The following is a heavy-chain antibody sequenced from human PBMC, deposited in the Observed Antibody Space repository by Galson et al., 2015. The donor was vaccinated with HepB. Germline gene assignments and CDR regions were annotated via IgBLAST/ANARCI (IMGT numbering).Heavy chain of an antibody. CDR2: ITPILDLA. CDR3: ARYISPEGLDV. J-gene: IGHJ6*02. D-gene: IGHD2/OR15-2a*01. CDR1: GGDFNTYT. Sequence: SCKGSGGDFNTYTITWVRQVPGQGLEWMGRITPILDLANYAQQFQDRVTISADKATNTAYMELSSLRPDDTALYYCARYISPEGLDVWGQGTSVTVSS. V-gene: IGHV1-69*02.